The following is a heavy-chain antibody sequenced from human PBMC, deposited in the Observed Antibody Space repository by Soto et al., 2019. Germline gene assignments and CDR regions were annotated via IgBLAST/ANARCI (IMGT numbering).Heavy chain of an antibody. Sequence: GSGPTLVNPTQTLTLTCTFSGFSLSTSGVGVGWIRQPPGKALEWLALIYWNDDKRYSPSLKSRLTITKDTSKNQVVLTMTNMDPVDTATYYCAHSSSGGGSYYDFWSGYRPPNWFDPWGQGTLVTVSS. CDR2: IYWNDDK. V-gene: IGHV2-5*01. J-gene: IGHJ5*02. CDR1: GFSLSTSGVG. CDR3: AHSSSGGGSYYDFWSGYRPPNWFDP. D-gene: IGHD3-3*01.